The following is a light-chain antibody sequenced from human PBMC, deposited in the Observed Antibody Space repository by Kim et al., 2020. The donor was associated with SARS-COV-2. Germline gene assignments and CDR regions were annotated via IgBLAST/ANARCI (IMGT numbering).Light chain of an antibody. Sequence: LGETVRITCQGDSLRSYYASWYQQKPGQAPVLVIYGKNNRPSGIPDRFSGSSSGNTASLTITGAQAEDEADYYCNPRDSSGNHLNVFGTGTKVTVL. CDR1: SLRSYY. J-gene: IGLJ1*01. V-gene: IGLV3-19*01. CDR3: NPRDSSGNHLNV. CDR2: GKN.